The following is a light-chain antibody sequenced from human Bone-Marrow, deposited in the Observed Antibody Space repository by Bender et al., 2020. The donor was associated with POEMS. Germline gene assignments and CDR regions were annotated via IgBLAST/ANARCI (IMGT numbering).Light chain of an antibody. CDR2: EVT. CDR3: SSYTSTSPLEV. J-gene: IGLJ2*01. Sequence: QSALTQPASLSGSLGQSITISCTGASSDVGAFNLVSWYQHHPGKAPKLLIYEVTDRPSGVSTRFSGSKSGNTASLTISGLQAEDEADYYCSSYTSTSPLEVFGGGTKLTVL. CDR1: SSDVGAFNL. V-gene: IGLV2-14*02.